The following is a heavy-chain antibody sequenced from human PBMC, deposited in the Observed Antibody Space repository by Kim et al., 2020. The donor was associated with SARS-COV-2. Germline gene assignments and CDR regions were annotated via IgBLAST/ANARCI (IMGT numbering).Heavy chain of an antibody. V-gene: IGHV4-34*01. CDR2: INHSGST. J-gene: IGHJ4*02. CDR3: ARSNRFSRYYFDY. Sequence: SETLSLTCAVYGGSFSGYYWSWIRQPPGKGLEWIGEINHSGSTNYNPSLKSRVTISVDTSKNQFSLKLSSVTAADTAVYYCARSNRFSRYYFDYWGQGTLVTVSS. D-gene: IGHD4-4*01. CDR1: GGSFSGYY.